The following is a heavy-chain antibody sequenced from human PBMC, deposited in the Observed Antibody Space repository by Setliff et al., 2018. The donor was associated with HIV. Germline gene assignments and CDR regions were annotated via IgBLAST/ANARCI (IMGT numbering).Heavy chain of an antibody. CDR2: TIPMFGTA. J-gene: IGHJ4*02. V-gene: IGHV1-69*05. Sequence: GASVKVSCKASGGTFGIYGISWVRQAPGQGLEWMGGTIPMFGTANYAQKFQGRVTITTDESTNTVYMELSSLRSEDTAVYYCARESACSSTSCPKVLDYWGQGTLVTVSS. CDR3: ARESACSSTSCPKVLDY. D-gene: IGHD2-2*01. CDR1: GGTFGIYG.